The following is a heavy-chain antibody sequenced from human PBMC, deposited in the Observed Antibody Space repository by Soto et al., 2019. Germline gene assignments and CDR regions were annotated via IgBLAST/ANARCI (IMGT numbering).Heavy chain of an antibody. J-gene: IGHJ5*02. D-gene: IGHD3-16*02. V-gene: IGHV1-69*12. CDR1: GGTFSSYA. CDR3: ARDYRGLGWFDP. Sequence: QVQLVQSGAEVKKPGSSVKVSCKASGGTFSSYAISWVRQAPGQGLEWMGGIIPIFGTANYAQKFQGRVTIPADELTSTAYMELSSLRSEDTPVYYCARDYRGLGWFDPWGQGTLVTVSS. CDR2: IIPIFGTA.